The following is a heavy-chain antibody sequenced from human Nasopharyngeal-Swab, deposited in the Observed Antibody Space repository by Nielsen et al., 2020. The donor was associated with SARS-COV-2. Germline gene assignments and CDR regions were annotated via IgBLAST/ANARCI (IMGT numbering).Heavy chain of an antibody. CDR1: GGSFNGYY. J-gene: IGHJ6*02. Sequence: SDILSLTCAAYGGSFNGYYWSWIRQSPGKGLECIGEIIHSGSTNYNPSLKSRVTISVDTSKTQFSLKLSSVTAADTAVYYCARGSTMNGYYGMDVWGQGTTVTVSS. D-gene: IGHD3-22*01. CDR2: IIHSGST. V-gene: IGHV4-34*01. CDR3: ARGSTMNGYYGMDV.